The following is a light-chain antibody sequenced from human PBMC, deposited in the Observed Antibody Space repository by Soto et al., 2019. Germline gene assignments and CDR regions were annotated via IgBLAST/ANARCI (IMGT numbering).Light chain of an antibody. CDR3: QQRSDWRPSLT. CDR2: AAS. CDR1: QSVRTS. V-gene: IGKV3-11*02. Sequence: EIVLTQSPATLSLSPGERATLSCRASQSVRTSLAWYQQKPGQAPRLLIYAASNRATGIPARFSGSGSGRDFTLTSSSLEPEDSAVYYCQQRSDWRPSLTFGGGTKVEIK. J-gene: IGKJ4*01.